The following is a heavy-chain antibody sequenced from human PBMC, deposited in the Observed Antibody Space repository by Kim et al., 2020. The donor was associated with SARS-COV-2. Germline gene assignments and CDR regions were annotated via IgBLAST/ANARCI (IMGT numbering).Heavy chain of an antibody. CDR2: INHSGST. D-gene: IGHD1-26*01. Sequence: SETLSLTCAVYGGSFSGLYWSWIRQPPGKGLEWIGEINHSGSTKYNPSLRSRVTISVVTSKNQFSLRLSSVTAADTAVYYCARGQWEPAYHPWGQGTLVTVSS. CDR1: GGSFSGLY. CDR3: ARGQWEPAYHP. V-gene: IGHV4-34*01. J-gene: IGHJ5*02.